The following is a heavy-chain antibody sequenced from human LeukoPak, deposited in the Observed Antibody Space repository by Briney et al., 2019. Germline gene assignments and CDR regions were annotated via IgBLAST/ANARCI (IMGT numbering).Heavy chain of an antibody. CDR2: ISGSGDRT. CDR1: GFTFSSYA. J-gene: IGHJ4*02. CDR3: AKVPY. V-gene: IGHV3-23*01. Sequence: PGGSLRLSCAASGFTFSSYAMAWVRQAPGKGLEWVSTISGSGDRTHYPDSAKGRFTISRDNSKNTLYLQMNSLRAEDTAVYYCAKVPYWGQGAQVTVSS.